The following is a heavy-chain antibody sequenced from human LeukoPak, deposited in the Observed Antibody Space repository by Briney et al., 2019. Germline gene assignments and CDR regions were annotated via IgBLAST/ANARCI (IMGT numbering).Heavy chain of an antibody. CDR2: IRSRRDNYAT. CDR3: SRQTVSCHDF. J-gene: IGHJ4*02. CDR1: GFSLSDSH. Sequence: GGSLRLSCAASGFSLSDSHMHWVRQAPGKGLEWVGHIRSRRDNYATAYGVSVQGRFTISRDDSNNMAYLQVNSLTADDTAVYYCSRQTVSCHDFWGQGTLVTVSS. D-gene: IGHD2-2*01. V-gene: IGHV3-73*01.